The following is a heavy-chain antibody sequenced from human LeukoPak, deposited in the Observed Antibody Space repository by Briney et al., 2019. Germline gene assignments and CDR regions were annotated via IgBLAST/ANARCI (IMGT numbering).Heavy chain of an antibody. J-gene: IGHJ4*02. D-gene: IGHD6-13*01. CDR1: GGSISSYY. CDR2: IYRTGST. V-gene: IGHV4-59*08. CDR3: ARQRDLQQLAPFDY. Sequence: PSETLSLTCNVPGGSISSYYWSWIRQPPGKGLEWIGYIYRTGSTNYNPSLKSRVTISADTSKSQFSLSLSSVTAADTAVYYCARQRDLQQLAPFDYWGQGTLVTVSS.